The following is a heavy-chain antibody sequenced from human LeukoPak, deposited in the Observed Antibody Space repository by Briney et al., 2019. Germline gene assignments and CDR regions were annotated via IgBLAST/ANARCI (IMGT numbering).Heavy chain of an antibody. Sequence: KPSETLSLTCAVYGVSFSGYYWSWIRQPPGKGLEWIGEINHSGSTNYNPSLKSRVTISVETFKNQFSLKLSSVTAADTAVYYCERDVTAAFDYWGQGTLVTVSS. V-gene: IGHV4-34*01. CDR1: GVSFSGYY. J-gene: IGHJ4*02. CDR3: ERDVTAAFDY. D-gene: IGHD6-13*01. CDR2: INHSGST.